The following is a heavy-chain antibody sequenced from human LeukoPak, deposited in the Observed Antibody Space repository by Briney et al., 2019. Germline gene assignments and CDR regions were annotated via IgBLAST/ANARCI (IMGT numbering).Heavy chain of an antibody. Sequence: GGSLRLSCAASGFTFSNYWMSWVRQAPGKGLEWVARTIQDGSVKYYVDSVKGRFTISRDNAENSLYLQMNSLRAEDTAVYYCAKGYCSGGSCSRGYWGQGTLVTVSS. J-gene: IGHJ4*02. V-gene: IGHV3-7*01. CDR3: AKGYCSGGSCSRGY. D-gene: IGHD2-15*01. CDR2: TIQDGSVK. CDR1: GFTFSNYW.